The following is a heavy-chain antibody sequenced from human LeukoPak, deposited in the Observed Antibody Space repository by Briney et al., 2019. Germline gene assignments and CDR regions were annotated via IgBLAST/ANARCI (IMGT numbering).Heavy chain of an antibody. Sequence: SETLSLTCAVSGYSLSSGYYWGWIRQPPGKGLEWIGSIYQSGNSYQKSSLKSRLTLSVDTSKDHFSLKVRSVTAADTAVYYCARSPSRYNWNFDYWGQGILVIVSS. CDR2: IYQSGNS. CDR3: ARSPSRYNWNFDY. V-gene: IGHV4-38-2*01. CDR1: GYSLSSGYY. J-gene: IGHJ4*02. D-gene: IGHD1-20*01.